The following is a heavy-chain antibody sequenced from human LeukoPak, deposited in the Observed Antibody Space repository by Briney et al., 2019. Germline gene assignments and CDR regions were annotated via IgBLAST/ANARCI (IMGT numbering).Heavy chain of an antibody. D-gene: IGHD2-8*01. CDR2: IYYSGSS. Sequence: SETLSLTCTVPGDSLNTYFWTWIRQPPGKGLEWIGYIYYSGSSNYNPSLKSRVTMSVDTSKNQFSLRLGSVTAADTAVYYCARQRKSPDVLRFDYWGQGILVTVSP. CDR1: GDSLNTYF. V-gene: IGHV4-59*08. J-gene: IGHJ4*02. CDR3: ARQRKSPDVLRFDY.